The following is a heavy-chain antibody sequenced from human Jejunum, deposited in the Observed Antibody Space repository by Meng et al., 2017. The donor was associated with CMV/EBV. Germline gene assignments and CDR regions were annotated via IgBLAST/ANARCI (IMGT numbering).Heavy chain of an antibody. CDR3: AREYGSGYPPDY. CDR1: SGSIGSGGYY. D-gene: IGHD3-10*01. CDR2: IYYAGGN. J-gene: IGHJ1*01. V-gene: IGHV4-31*03. Sequence: TVSSGSIGSGGYYWNWIRQHPGKGLKWIRSIYYAGGNYYNPSLKSRISMSVDTSKNQFSLKLTSVTAADTAVYYCAREYGSGYPPDYWGQGTLVTVSS.